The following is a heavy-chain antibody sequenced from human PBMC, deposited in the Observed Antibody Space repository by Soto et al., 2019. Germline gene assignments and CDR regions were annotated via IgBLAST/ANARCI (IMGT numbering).Heavy chain of an antibody. CDR2: IIPIFGTA. Sequence: SVKVSCKASGGTFSSYAISWVRQAPGQGLEWMGGIIPIFGTANYAQKFQGRVTITADESTSTAYMELSSLRSEDTAVYYCARVAPPHWNPDYHYYGMDVWGQGTTVTVSS. D-gene: IGHD1-1*01. J-gene: IGHJ6*02. V-gene: IGHV1-69*13. CDR1: GGTFSSYA. CDR3: ARVAPPHWNPDYHYYGMDV.